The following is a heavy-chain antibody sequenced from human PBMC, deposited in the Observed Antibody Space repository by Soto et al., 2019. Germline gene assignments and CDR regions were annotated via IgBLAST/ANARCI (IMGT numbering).Heavy chain of an antibody. Sequence: QVQLVQSGAEVKKPGASVKVSCKASGYTFITYGVSRVRQAPGQGLDWLGWISTYNGNTRYAERLQGRVTMTTDTTTNTAYMEQRNLRSDDTAVYYCARGPTDYYDNSANYFVDYWGQGTLVTVSS. CDR1: GYTFITYG. J-gene: IGHJ4*02. CDR3: ARGPTDYYDNSANYFVDY. D-gene: IGHD3-22*01. CDR2: ISTYNGNT. V-gene: IGHV1-18*01.